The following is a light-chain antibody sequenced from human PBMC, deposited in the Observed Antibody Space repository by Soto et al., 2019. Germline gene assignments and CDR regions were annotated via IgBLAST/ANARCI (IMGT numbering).Light chain of an antibody. CDR1: QSVSDSY. V-gene: IGKV3-20*01. CDR3: QQYGTSPLT. CDR2: GAS. J-gene: IGKJ4*01. Sequence: EIVLTQSPGTLSLSPGERATLSCRASQSVSDSYLAWYQQKPGQAPRLLIYGASSRATGIPDRFSGSGSGTDFTLTISRLEPEDFAVYYWQQYGTSPLTFGGGTKVESK.